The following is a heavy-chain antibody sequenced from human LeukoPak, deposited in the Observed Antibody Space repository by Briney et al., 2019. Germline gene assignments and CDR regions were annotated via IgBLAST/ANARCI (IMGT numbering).Heavy chain of an antibody. CDR2: LYYSGNT. CDR1: GGSISDSYYY. V-gene: IGHV4-39*07. D-gene: IGHD2-15*01. Sequence: PSETLSLTCTVSGGSISDSYYYWGWNRQPPGKGLEWIGSLYYSGNTYYNPSLKSRVTISVDTSKNQFSLKLSSVTAADTAVYYCAQSLASRTYYYYYYMDVWGKGTTVTVSS. J-gene: IGHJ6*03. CDR3: AQSLASRTYYYYYYMDV.